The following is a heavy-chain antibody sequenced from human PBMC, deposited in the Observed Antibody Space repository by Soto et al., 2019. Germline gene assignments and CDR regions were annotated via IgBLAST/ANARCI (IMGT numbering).Heavy chain of an antibody. J-gene: IGHJ5*02. V-gene: IGHV4-31*03. CDR3: ARVQDYIWGSYRRQGFSNWFDP. CDR1: GGSISSGGYY. Sequence: SETLSLTCTVSGGSISSGGYYWSWIRQHPGKGLEWIGYIYFSGITYYNPSFKCRVTISVDTSKNHFSLMLSSVTAADMAVYYCARVQDYIWGSYRRQGFSNWFDPWGQGTLVTVSS. D-gene: IGHD3-16*02. CDR2: IYFSGIT.